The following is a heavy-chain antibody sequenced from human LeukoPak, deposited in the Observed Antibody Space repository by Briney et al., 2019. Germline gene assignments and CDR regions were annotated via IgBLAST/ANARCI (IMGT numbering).Heavy chain of an antibody. D-gene: IGHD4-17*01. V-gene: IGHV1-18*01. J-gene: IGHJ4*02. Sequence: ASVKVSCKTSGYTFTNYGISLVRQAPGQGPEWMGWISGYNGNTNYVQKFQGRVTMTTDTSTSTAYMELRSLRSDDTAVYYCARDLTLGPHHYGEPFDYWGQGTLVTVSP. CDR1: GYTFTNYG. CDR3: ARDLTLGPHHYGEPFDY. CDR2: ISGYNGNT.